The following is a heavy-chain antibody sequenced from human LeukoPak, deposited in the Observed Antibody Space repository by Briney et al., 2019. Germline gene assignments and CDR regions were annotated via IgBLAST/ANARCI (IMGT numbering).Heavy chain of an antibody. CDR2: IVGSGSTT. Sequence: GGSLRLSCAASGFSFSDYYMSWIRQAPGKGLECVSTIVGSGSTTDYADSVKGRFTISRDNAKNSLYLQMNSLRAEDTAVYYCVRGNYGFDYWGQGTLVTVSS. CDR1: GFSFSDYY. CDR3: VRGNYGFDY. J-gene: IGHJ4*02. D-gene: IGHD4-11*01. V-gene: IGHV3-11*01.